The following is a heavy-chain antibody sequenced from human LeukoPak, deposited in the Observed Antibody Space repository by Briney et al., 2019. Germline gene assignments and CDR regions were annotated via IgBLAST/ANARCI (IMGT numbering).Heavy chain of an antibody. J-gene: IGHJ4*02. D-gene: IGHD5-18*01. CDR2: IIPILGIA. CDR3: ATTTPGYSYGYGEYYFDY. V-gene: IGHV1-69*10. CDR1: GGTFSIYA. Sequence: ASVTVSCKASGGTFSIYAISWVRQAPGQGLEWMGRIIPILGIANYAQKFQGRVTITADKSTSTAYMELSSLRSEDTAVYYCATTTPGYSYGYGEYYFDYWGQGTLVTVSS.